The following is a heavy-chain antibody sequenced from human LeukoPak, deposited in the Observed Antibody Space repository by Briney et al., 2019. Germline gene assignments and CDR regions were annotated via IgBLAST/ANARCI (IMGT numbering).Heavy chain of an antibody. CDR3: AKDPGEYCSNTSC. J-gene: IGHJ4*02. CDR1: GFIFSSYG. CDR2: IRYDGSDK. D-gene: IGHD2-2*01. V-gene: IGHV3-30*02. Sequence: GGSLRLSCAASGFIFSSYGMHWVRQAPGKGLEWVAFIRYDGSDKYYSDSVKGRFTICRDNSKNTLHLQMNSLRPEDTAVYYCAKDPGEYCSNTSCWGQGTLVTVSS.